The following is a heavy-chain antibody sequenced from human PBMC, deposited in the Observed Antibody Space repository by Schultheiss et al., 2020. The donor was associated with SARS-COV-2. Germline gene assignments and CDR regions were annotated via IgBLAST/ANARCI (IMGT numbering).Heavy chain of an antibody. CDR3: ARERQWLIDY. D-gene: IGHD6-19*01. CDR1: GYTFTSYD. Sequence: ASVKVSCKASGYTFTSYDINWVRQATGQGLEWMGRIIPNSGGTNYAQKLQGRVTMTRDTSISTAYMELSRLRSDDTAVYYCARERQWLIDYWGQGTLVTVSS. V-gene: IGHV1-2*06. J-gene: IGHJ4*02. CDR2: IIPNSGGT.